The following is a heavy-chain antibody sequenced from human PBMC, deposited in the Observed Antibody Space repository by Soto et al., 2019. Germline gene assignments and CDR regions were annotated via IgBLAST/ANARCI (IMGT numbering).Heavy chain of an antibody. D-gene: IGHD3-9*01. V-gene: IGHV4-59*08. CDR2: IYYSGST. CDR3: ARQRGYYDMLTGFYYYYYMDF. Sequence: SETLSLTCTVSGGSISSYYWSWIRQPPGKGLEWIGYIYYSGSTNYNPSLKSRVTISVDTSKNQFSLKLSSVTAADTAVYYCARQRGYYDMLTGFYYYYYMDFWGKGTTVTVSS. J-gene: IGHJ6*03. CDR1: GGSISSYY.